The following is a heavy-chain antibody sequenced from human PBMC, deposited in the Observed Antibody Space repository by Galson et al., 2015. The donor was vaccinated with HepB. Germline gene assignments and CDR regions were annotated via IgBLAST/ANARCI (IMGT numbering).Heavy chain of an antibody. CDR3: ARDRYNSP. CDR1: GFTFSSYG. D-gene: IGHD5-24*01. CDR2: ISSSSSAI. Sequence: SLRLSCAASGFTFSSYGMNWVRQAPGKGLEWVSYISSSSSAIYYSDSVKGRFTISRDNAKNSLYLQMDSLRDEDTAVYYCARDRYNSPWGQGTMVTVSS. V-gene: IGHV3-48*02. J-gene: IGHJ3*01.